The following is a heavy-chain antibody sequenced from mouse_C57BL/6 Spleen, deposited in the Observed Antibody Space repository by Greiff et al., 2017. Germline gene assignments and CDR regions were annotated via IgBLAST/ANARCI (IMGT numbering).Heavy chain of an antibody. J-gene: IGHJ1*03. V-gene: IGHV1-19*01. D-gene: IGHD1-1*01. CDR1: GYTFTDYY. CDR2: INPYNGGT. Sequence: DVKLQESGPVLVKPGASVKMSCKASGYTFTDYYMNWVKQSHGKSLEWIGVINPYNGGTSYNQKFKGKATLTVDKSSSTAYMELNSLTSEDSAVYYCARRHYGSSYRYFDVWGTGTTVTVSS. CDR3: ARRHYGSSYRYFDV.